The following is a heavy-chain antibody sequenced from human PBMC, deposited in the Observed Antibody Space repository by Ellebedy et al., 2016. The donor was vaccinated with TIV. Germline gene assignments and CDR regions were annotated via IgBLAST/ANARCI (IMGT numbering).Heavy chain of an antibody. CDR1: GFTFTSFA. CDR3: AKDMVFGDGKWEIDV. J-gene: IGHJ6*02. V-gene: IGHV3-23*01. Sequence: GASLKISCAASGFTFTSFAMSWVRQAPGKGLEWVSGINNGGRTTSYADSVKGRFTISRDNSRSTLYLQMDSLRAEDSAVYYCAKDMVFGDGKWEIDVWGQGTTVTVSS. CDR2: INNGGRTT. D-gene: IGHD1-26*01.